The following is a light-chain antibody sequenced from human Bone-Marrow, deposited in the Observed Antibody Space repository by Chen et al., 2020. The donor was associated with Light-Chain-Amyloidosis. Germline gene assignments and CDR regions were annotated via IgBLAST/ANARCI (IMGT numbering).Light chain of an antibody. CDR2: RDT. CDR1: DLRTKY. V-gene: IGLV3-25*03. Sequence: SYELTQPPSVSVSPGQTARIPCSGDDLRTKYAYRYQQKPGQAPVLVIHRDTERPSGISERFSGSSSGTTATLTISGVQAEDEADYHCQSADSSGTYEVIFGGGTKLTVL. J-gene: IGLJ2*01. CDR3: QSADSSGTYEVI.